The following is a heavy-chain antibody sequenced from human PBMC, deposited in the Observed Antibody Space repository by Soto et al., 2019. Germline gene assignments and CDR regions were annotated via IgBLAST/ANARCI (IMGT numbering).Heavy chain of an antibody. CDR1: EFTFSSFN. J-gene: IGHJ4*02. V-gene: IGHV3-48*02. D-gene: IGHD3-16*02. CDR3: ARIYRRDGNKYADY. Sequence: EVQLVESGGGLVQPGESLRLSCAASEFTFSSFNMHWVRQAPGKGLEWVSYISASSTTVYYGDSVKGRFTISRDNAKNSLYLQMNSLRDEDTAVYYCARIYRRDGNKYADYWGQGTLGTVSS. CDR2: ISASSTTV.